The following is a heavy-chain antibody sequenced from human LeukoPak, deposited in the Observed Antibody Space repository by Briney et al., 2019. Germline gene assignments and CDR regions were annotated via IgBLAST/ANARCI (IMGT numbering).Heavy chain of an antibody. CDR3: ARALVARSFYYYYGMDV. CDR2: FYYTGST. D-gene: IGHD6-6*01. CDR1: GGSIGSGSYA. V-gene: IGHV4-39*01. J-gene: IGHJ6*02. Sequence: MASETLSLTCTVSGGSIGSGSYAWGWIRQPPGKGLEWVGSFYYTGSTYYNPSLKSRVTISIDTSKNQFSLKLSSVTAADTAVYYCARALVARSFYYYYGMDVWGQGTTVTVSS.